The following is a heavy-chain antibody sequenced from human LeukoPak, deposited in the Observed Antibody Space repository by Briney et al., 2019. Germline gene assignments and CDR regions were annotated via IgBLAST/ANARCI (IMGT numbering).Heavy chain of an antibody. CDR3: ARDFGYF. D-gene: IGHD3-10*01. CDR1: EFTVSSYY. CDR2: IYTGGNT. J-gene: IGHJ4*02. V-gene: IGHV3-66*01. Sequence: GGSLRLSCAASEFTVSSYYMTWVRQAPGKGLEWVSLIYTGGNTYYADSVKDRFTISRDNAKNSLYLQMNSLRAEDTAVYYCARDFGYFWGQGTLVTVSS.